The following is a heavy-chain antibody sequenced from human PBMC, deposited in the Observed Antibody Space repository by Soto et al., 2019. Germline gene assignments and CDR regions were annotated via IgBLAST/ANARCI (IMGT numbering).Heavy chain of an antibody. V-gene: IGHV3-23*01. CDR1: GFTFSSYA. D-gene: IGHD2-2*01. CDR2: LSGSGGGT. J-gene: IGHJ4*02. CDR3: ATHAAAAAPDY. Sequence: EVQLLESGGGLVQPGGSLRLSCAASGFTFSSYAMSWVRQAPGKGLEWVSLSGSGGGTYYADSVKGRFTISRDNSKNTLYLQMNSRRAEDTAVYYCATHAAAAAPDYWGQGTLVTVSS.